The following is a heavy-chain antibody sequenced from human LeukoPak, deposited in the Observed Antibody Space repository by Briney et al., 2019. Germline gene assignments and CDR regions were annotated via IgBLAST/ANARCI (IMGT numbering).Heavy chain of an antibody. CDR2: VHLNGRT. D-gene: IGHD1-14*01. CDR1: GGSIASTNL. Sequence: PSHTLSPTCVLPGGSIASTNLWTWVRQPPGKGLEWVGEVHLNGRTNDNPSLRSGLTMSVDLSENHISLKLASVTAVDTAVYYCAREGGPYRTLDYSGQGILVTVSS. J-gene: IGHJ4*02. V-gene: IGHV4-4*02. CDR3: AREGGPYRTLDY.